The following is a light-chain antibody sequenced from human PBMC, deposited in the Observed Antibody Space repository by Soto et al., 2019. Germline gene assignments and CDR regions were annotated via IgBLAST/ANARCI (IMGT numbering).Light chain of an antibody. J-gene: IGLJ2*01. CDR2: EVN. Sequence: QSVLTQPASVSGSPGQSITISCTGTSSDVGGYNYVSWYQQHPGKAPQVLIYEVNNRPSGVSNRFSGSKSGNTASLTIFGLQAGDEADYYCSSYASSDTLVFGGGTQLTVL. V-gene: IGLV2-14*01. CDR3: SSYASSDTLV. CDR1: SSDVGGYNY.